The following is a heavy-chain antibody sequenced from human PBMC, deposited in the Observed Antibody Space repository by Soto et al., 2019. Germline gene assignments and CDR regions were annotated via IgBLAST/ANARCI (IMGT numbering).Heavy chain of an antibody. D-gene: IGHD3-3*01. J-gene: IGHJ4*02. CDR3: ARHPPIHDHFDY. CDR1: GGSISSSSYY. Sequence: SETLSLTCTVSGGSISSSSYYWGWIRQPPGKGLEWIGSIYYSGSTYYNPSLKSRVTISVDTSKNQFSLKLSSVTAADTAVYYCARHPPIHDHFDYWGQGTLVTVSS. V-gene: IGHV4-39*01. CDR2: IYYSGST.